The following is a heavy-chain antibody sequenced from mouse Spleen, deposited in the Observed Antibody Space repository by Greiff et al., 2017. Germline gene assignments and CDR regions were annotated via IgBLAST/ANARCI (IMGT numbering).Heavy chain of an antibody. D-gene: IGHD2-1*01. J-gene: IGHJ4*01. Sequence: VHLVESGPGLVAPSQSLSITCTISGFSLTSYGVHWVRQPPGKGLEWLVVIWSDGSTTYNSALKSRLSISKDNSKSQVFLKMNSLQTDDTAMYYCARQGGNYLNYYAMDYWGQGTSVTVSS. CDR3: ARQGGNYLNYYAMDY. V-gene: IGHV2-6-1*01. CDR2: IWSDGST. CDR1: GFSLTSYG.